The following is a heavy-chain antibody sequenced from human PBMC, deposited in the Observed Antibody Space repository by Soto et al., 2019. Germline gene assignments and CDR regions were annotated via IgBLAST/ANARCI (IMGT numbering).Heavy chain of an antibody. CDR2: IYYSGTS. CDR1: GDSITSNSYF. Sequence: PSETLSLTCTVSGDSITSNSYFWAWIRQPPGKGLEWIGSIYYSGTSSYNPSLKSRVTMSVDTSKKQLSLGLRSVTAADTAVYYCARLHCDSPNCVPLDPWGQGTLVTVSS. CDR3: ARLHCDSPNCVPLDP. J-gene: IGHJ5*02. V-gene: IGHV4-39*01. D-gene: IGHD2-2*01.